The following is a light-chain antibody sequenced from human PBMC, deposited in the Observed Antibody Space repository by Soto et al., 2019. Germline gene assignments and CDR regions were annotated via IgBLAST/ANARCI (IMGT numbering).Light chain of an antibody. CDR2: AAS. Sequence: DIQMAQSPSSLSASVGDRVTITCRASQSISSYLNWYQQKPGKAPKLLIYAASRLQSGVPSRFSGSGSGTDFTLTISSLQPEDFATYYCHQFNDYPETFGPGTKVDI. V-gene: IGKV1-39*01. J-gene: IGKJ3*01. CDR3: HQFNDYPET. CDR1: QSISSY.